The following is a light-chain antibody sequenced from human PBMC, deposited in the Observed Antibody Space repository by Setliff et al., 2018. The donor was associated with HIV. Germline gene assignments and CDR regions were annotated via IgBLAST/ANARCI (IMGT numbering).Light chain of an antibody. CDR3: AAWDDSLNGSYV. CDR1: SSNIGSNT. J-gene: IGLJ1*01. V-gene: IGLV1-44*01. CDR2: RNN. Sequence: QSVLTQPPSASGTPGQRVTISCSGSSSNIGSNTVNWYQQLPGTAPKLLIYRNNQRPSGVPDRFSGSKSGTSASLAISGLQSEDEADCYCAAWDDSLNGSYVFGTGTKVTVL.